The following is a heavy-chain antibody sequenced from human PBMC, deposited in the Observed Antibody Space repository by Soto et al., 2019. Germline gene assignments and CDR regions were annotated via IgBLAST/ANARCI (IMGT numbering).Heavy chain of an antibody. Sequence: ASVKVSCKASGYTFTGFYMHWVRQAPGQGLEWMGWINPNNGGTNYVQKFQDRVTMTRDTSITTAYMELSGLGSDDTDVYYCARDPGPYGDYSYWGQGTLVTVSS. CDR3: ARDPGPYGDYSY. CDR2: INPNNGGT. V-gene: IGHV1-2*02. CDR1: GYTFTGFY. D-gene: IGHD4-17*01. J-gene: IGHJ4*02.